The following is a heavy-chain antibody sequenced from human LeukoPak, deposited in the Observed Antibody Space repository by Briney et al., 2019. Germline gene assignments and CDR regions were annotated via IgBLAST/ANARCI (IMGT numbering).Heavy chain of an antibody. J-gene: IGHJ4*02. CDR2: ISGSGGST. CDR1: GFTFSSYA. CDR3: AKDPSEYDFWSGFPLSY. Sequence: PGGSLRLSCAASGFTFSSYAMSWVRRAPGKGLEWVSAISGSGGSTYYADSVKGRFTISRDNSKNTLYLQMNSLRAEDTAVYYCAKDPSEYDFWSGFPLSYWGQGTLVTVSS. D-gene: IGHD3-3*01. V-gene: IGHV3-23*01.